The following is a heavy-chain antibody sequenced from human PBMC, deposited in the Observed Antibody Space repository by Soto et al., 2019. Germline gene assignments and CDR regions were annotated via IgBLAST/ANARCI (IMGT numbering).Heavy chain of an antibody. D-gene: IGHD3-3*01. CDR1: GFTFSSYS. Sequence: EVQLVESGGGLVKPGGSLRLSCAASGFTFSSYSMNWVRQAPGKGLEWVSSISSSSSYIYYADSVKGRFTISRDNSKNSRYLQMNSLRSANKAVYYCARSWNYYYYYGMDVWGQWTTVTVSS. CDR3: ARSWNYYYYYGMDV. J-gene: IGHJ6*02. V-gene: IGHV3-21*01. CDR2: ISSSSSYI.